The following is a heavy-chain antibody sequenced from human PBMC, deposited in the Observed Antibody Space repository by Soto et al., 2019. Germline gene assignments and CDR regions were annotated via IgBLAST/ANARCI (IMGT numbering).Heavy chain of an antibody. CDR3: ARDRSDSSRADSFDV. Sequence: HPGGSLRLSCAVSGFNVSNTYMSWVRQAPGKGLEWVSVIYRGVATYYADSVRGRFTISRDNSKNTVFLQMNSLRAEDTAVYYCARDRSDSSRADSFDVWGQGTMVTVSS. J-gene: IGHJ3*01. D-gene: IGHD6-25*01. V-gene: IGHV3-53*01. CDR2: IYRGVAT. CDR1: GFNVSNTY.